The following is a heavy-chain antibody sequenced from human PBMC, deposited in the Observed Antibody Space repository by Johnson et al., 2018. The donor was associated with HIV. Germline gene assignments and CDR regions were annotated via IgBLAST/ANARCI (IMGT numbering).Heavy chain of an antibody. V-gene: IGHV3-15*01. D-gene: IGHD1-26*01. J-gene: IGHJ3*02. CDR3: TTDRTIIVGANRDDAFDI. Sequence: VQLVESGGGVVQPGRSLRLSCAASGFTFSSYAMHWVRQAPGKGLEWVGRIKSKTDGGTTDYAAPVKGRFTISRDDSNNTLYLQMNSLKTEDTAVYYCTTDRTIIVGANRDDAFDIWGQGTMVTVSS. CDR2: IKSKTDGGTT. CDR1: GFTFSSYA.